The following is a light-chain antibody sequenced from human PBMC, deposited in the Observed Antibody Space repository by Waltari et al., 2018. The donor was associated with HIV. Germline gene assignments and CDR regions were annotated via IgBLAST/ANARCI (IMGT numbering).Light chain of an antibody. J-gene: IGKJ1*01. Sequence: ELVMTQSPATLSASPGERATLSCRASQDISSNLAWYQQKPGQAPRLLIYGASTRATDIPVRFSGSGSGTEFTLTISSLQSEDFAVYYCQQYNKWPPWTFGQGTTVEIK. CDR1: QDISSN. CDR3: QQYNKWPPWT. V-gene: IGKV3-15*01. CDR2: GAS.